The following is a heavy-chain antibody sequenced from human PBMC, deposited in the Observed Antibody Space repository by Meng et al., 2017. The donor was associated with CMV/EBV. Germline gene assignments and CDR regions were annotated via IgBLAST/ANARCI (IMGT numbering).Heavy chain of an antibody. CDR1: GDSSSTHF. V-gene: IGHV4-59*11. CDR2: IYYIGAT. J-gene: IGHJ4*02. CDR3: ARADYGSGNFYFGY. D-gene: IGHD3-10*01. Sequence: SETLSLTCTISGDSSSTHFWSWIRQAPGKGLEWIGYIYYIGATSYNPSLKSRVTISIDTSKNQFSLNLSSVTAADTAIYYCARADYGSGNFYFGYWAQGTLVTVSS.